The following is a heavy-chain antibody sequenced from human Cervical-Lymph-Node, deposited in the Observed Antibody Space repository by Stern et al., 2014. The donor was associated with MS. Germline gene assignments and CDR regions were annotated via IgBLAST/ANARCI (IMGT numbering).Heavy chain of an antibody. J-gene: IGHJ4*02. D-gene: IGHD4-23*01. CDR1: GFSLSTSGMS. CDR2: LDCYDAK. V-gene: IGHV2-70*01. CDR3: ARAYTVDNSFFDY. Sequence: QITLKESGPALVKPTQTLTLTCTFSGFSLSTSGMSVSWILQPPGKALEWLAPLDCYDAKYNTTSLKTMPTIANDTSQNPVVPSMTNMDPVDTDTYYCARAYTVDNSFFDYWGQGTLVTVSS.